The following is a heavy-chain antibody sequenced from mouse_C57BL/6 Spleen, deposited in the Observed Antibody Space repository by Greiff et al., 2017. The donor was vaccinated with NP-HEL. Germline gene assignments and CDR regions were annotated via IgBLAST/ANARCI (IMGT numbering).Heavy chain of an antibody. V-gene: IGHV1-42*01. Sequence: EVQGVESGPELVKPGASVKISCKASGYSFTGYYMNWVKQSPGKSLEWIGEINPSTGGTTYNQKFKAKATLTVDKSSSTAYMQLKSLTSEDSAVYYCARDYDGYEDYWGQGTSVTVSS. CDR2: INPSTGGT. J-gene: IGHJ4*01. D-gene: IGHD2-3*01. CDR3: ARDYDGYEDY. CDR1: GYSFTGYY.